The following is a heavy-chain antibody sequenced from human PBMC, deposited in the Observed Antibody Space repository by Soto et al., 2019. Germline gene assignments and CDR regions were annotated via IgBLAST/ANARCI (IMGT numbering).Heavy chain of an antibody. Sequence: QPGGSLRLSCAASGFTFSSYSMSWVRQAPGKGLEWVSYVSYTSTIYYVGSVKGRFAISRDNAKSSLYLQMNSLRAEDTGLYYCARSIPAGGTNAFDIWGQGTMVTVSS. CDR3: ARSIPAGGTNAFDI. CDR1: GFTFSSYS. D-gene: IGHD6-13*01. J-gene: IGHJ3*02. V-gene: IGHV3-48*01. CDR2: VSYTSTI.